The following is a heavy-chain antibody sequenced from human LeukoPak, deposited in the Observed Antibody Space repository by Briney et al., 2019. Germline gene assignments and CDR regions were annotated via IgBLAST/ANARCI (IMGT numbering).Heavy chain of an antibody. CDR3: ARELSEQNSSGWYYFDY. D-gene: IGHD6-19*01. V-gene: IGHV4-59*01. CDR1: GGSIRSYY. J-gene: IGHJ4*02. CDR2: IYYSGST. Sequence: PSETLSLTCTVSGGSIRSYYWSWIRQPPGKGLEWIGYIYYSGSTNYNPSLKSRVTISVDTSKNQFSLKLSSVTAADTAVYYCARELSEQNSSGWYYFDYWGQGTLVTVSS.